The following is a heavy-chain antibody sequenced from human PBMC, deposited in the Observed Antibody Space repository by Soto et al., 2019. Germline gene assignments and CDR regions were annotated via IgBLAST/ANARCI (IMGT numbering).Heavy chain of an antibody. J-gene: IGHJ6*02. D-gene: IGHD1-26*01. V-gene: IGHV1-46*01. Sequence: VASVKVSCKASRYTFTNFYIHCLLQAPGQGLEWMGIINPSGGSTTYPQKFQGRVTMTRDTSTSTVHMELITLRSEDTAVYYCARSQVGRPLDVWGPGTTVTVSS. CDR2: INPSGGST. CDR1: RYTFTNFY. CDR3: ARSQVGRPLDV.